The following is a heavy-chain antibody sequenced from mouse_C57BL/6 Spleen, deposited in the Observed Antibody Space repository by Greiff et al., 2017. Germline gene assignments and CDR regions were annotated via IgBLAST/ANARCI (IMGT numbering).Heavy chain of an antibody. CDR2: ISSGSSTI. CDR1: GFTFSDSG. J-gene: IGHJ2*01. D-gene: IGHD3-2*02. Sequence: EVQVVESGGGLVKPGGSLKLSCAASGFTFSDSGMHWVRQAPEKGLEWVAYISSGSSTIYYADTVKGRFTISRDNAKNTLFLQMTSLRSEDTAMYYCARGRYLAQAVFDYWGQGTTLTVSS. V-gene: IGHV5-17*01. CDR3: ARGRYLAQAVFDY.